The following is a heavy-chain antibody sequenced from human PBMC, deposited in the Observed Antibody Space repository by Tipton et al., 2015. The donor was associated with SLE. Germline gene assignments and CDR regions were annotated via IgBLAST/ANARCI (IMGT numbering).Heavy chain of an antibody. D-gene: IGHD6-13*01. V-gene: IGHV3-74*03. J-gene: IGHJ6*02. CDR3: AKGRLQLVPLDYTMDV. CDR1: GFSFSSYW. Sequence: SLRLSCVASGFSFSSYWVHWVRQVPGKGLEWVSHINPDESTTKYADSVKGRFTISRDNSRNTLYLQMNSLRAEDTAVYNCAKGRLQLVPLDYTMDVWGQGTTVTVSS. CDR2: INPDESTT.